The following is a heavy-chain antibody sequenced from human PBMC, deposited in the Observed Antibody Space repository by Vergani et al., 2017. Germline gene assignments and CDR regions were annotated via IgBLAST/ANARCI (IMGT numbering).Heavy chain of an antibody. V-gene: IGHV4-39*01. D-gene: IGHD3-10*01. CDR1: GGSISSSSYY. CDR3: ARHPGRRYYYMDV. J-gene: IGHJ6*03. Sequence: QLQLQESGPGLVKPSETLSLTCTVSGGSISSSSYYWGWIRQPPGKGLEWIGSIYYSGSTYYNPSLKSRVTISVDTSKNQFSLKLSSVTAADTAVYYWARHPGRRYYYMDVWGKGTTVTVSS. CDR2: IYYSGST.